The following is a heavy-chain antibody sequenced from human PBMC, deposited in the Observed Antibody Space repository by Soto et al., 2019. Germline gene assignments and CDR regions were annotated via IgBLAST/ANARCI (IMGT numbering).Heavy chain of an antibody. CDR2: IIPIFGTA. V-gene: IGHV1-69*13. Sequence: ASVKVSCKASGGTFSSYAISWVRQAPGQGLEWMGGIIPIFGTANYAQKFQGRVTITADESTSTAYMELSSLRSEDTAVYYCARDPFLSYYYDSSGHLGYYGMDVWGQGTTVTVSS. CDR1: GGTFSSYA. D-gene: IGHD3-22*01. CDR3: ARDPFLSYYYDSSGHLGYYGMDV. J-gene: IGHJ6*02.